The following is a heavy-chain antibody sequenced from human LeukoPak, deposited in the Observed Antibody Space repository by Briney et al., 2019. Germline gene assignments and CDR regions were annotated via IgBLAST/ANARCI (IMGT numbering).Heavy chain of an antibody. Sequence: GGSLRLSCAASGFTFSSYSMNWVRQAPGKGLEWISYITSSSNAMCYADSVEGRFIISRDNAKNSLYLQMSSLRDEDTAVYYCARDIYYSFDYWGQGSLVNVSS. CDR2: ITSSSNAM. CDR1: GFTFSSYS. D-gene: IGHD3-10*01. J-gene: IGHJ4*01. V-gene: IGHV3-48*02. CDR3: ARDIYYSFDY.